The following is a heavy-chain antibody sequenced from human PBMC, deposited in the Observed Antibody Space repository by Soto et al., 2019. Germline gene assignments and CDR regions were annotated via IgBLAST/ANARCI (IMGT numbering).Heavy chain of an antibody. CDR1: GFTVSSNY. Sequence: GGSLRLSCAASGFTVSSNYMSWVRQAPGKGLEWVSVIYSGGSTYFADSVKGRFTISRDNSKNTLYLQMNSLRAEDTAVYYCARWPSISYSGKYFDDWGQGTLVTVSS. D-gene: IGHD6-13*01. J-gene: IGHJ4*02. CDR3: ARWPSISYSGKYFDD. CDR2: IYSGGST. V-gene: IGHV3-66*01.